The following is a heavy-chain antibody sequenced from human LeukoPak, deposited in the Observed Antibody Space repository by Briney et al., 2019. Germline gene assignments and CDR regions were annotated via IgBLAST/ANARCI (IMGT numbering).Heavy chain of an antibody. V-gene: IGHV4-34*01. CDR3: ARHSIKISDGVDY. Sequence: PSETLSLTCAVYGGSFSGYYWSWIRQPPGKGLEWIGEINHSGSTNYNPSLKSRVTISVDTSKNPFSLKLSSVTAADTAVYYCARHSIKISDGVDYWGQGTLVTVSS. J-gene: IGHJ4*02. CDR1: GGSFSGYY. CDR2: INHSGST. D-gene: IGHD2/OR15-2a*01.